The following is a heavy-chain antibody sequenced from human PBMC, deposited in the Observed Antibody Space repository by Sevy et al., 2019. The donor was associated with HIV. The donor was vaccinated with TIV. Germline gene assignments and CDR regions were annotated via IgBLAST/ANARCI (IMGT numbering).Heavy chain of an antibody. Sequence: SETLSLTCAVSGYSISSGYYWGWIRKPPGKGLEWIGSIYHSGSTYYNPSLKSRVTISVDTSKNQFSLKLSSVTAADTAVYYCARTYYDFWSGYRDSYYYMDVWGKGTTVTVSS. V-gene: IGHV4-38-2*01. CDR3: ARTYYDFWSGYRDSYYYMDV. CDR1: GYSISSGYY. CDR2: IYHSGST. J-gene: IGHJ6*03. D-gene: IGHD3-3*01.